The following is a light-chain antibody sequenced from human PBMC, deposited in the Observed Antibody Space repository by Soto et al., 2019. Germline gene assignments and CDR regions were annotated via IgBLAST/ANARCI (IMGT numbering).Light chain of an antibody. Sequence: QSVLTQPPSASGTPGQTVTISCSGGWYNIGKNLGYWYQQFPGTAPKLLIYMTNQRPSGVPDRFSGSKSGSSASLAVSGLRSEDEAVYYCAAWDDSLRAWVFGGATKLTVL. J-gene: IGLJ3*02. CDR3: AAWDDSLRAWV. V-gene: IGLV1-47*01. CDR2: MTN. CDR1: WYNIGKNL.